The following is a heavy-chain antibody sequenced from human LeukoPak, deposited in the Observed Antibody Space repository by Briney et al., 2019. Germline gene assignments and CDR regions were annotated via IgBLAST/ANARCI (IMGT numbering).Heavy chain of an antibody. J-gene: IGHJ4*02. CDR1: GGSISSSKW. D-gene: IGHD3-16*02. CDR3: ARLSSDLSHFDY. V-gene: IGHV4-4*02. Sequence: SETLSLTCVVSGGSISSSKWWSWVLQAPGKGLEWIGEISHSGSINYNPSFASRVTISVDKSKNQFSLSLTSVTAADTAMYYCARLSSDLSHFDYWGQGTLASVSS. CDR2: ISHSGSI.